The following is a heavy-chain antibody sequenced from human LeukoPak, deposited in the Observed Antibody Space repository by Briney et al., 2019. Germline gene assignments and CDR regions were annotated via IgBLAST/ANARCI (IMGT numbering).Heavy chain of an antibody. Sequence: PSETLSLTCTVSGGSISSYYWSWIRQPPGKGLEWIGYIYYSGSTNYNPSLKSRVTISVDTSKNQFSLKLSSVTAADTAVYYCARTYSSSYTTDAFDIWGQGTMVTVSS. V-gene: IGHV4-59*08. J-gene: IGHJ3*02. CDR3: ARTYSSSYTTDAFDI. CDR1: GGSISSYY. D-gene: IGHD6-13*01. CDR2: IYYSGST.